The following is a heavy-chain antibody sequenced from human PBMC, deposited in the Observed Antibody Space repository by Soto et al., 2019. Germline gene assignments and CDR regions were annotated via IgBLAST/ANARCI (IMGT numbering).Heavy chain of an antibody. CDR3: ARTSIFGGGYYFDY. CDR2: INHSGNI. D-gene: IGHD3-3*01. Sequence: LSLTCAVYGGSFSGYYWSWIRQPPGKGLEWIGEINHSGNINYNPSLKSRVTISVDTSKNQFSLNLSSVTAADTAVYYCARTSIFGGGYYFDYWGQGTLVTVSS. J-gene: IGHJ4*02. V-gene: IGHV4-34*01. CDR1: GGSFSGYY.